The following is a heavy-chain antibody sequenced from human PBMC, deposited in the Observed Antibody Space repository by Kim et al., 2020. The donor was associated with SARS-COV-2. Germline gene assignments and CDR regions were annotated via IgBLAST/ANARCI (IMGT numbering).Heavy chain of an antibody. V-gene: IGHV3-21*01. J-gene: IGHJ6*02. Sequence: DSVKGRLTIPRDDAKNSRYLQMNSLRAEDTAVYYCARYCSSTSCYIGMDVWGQGTTVTVSS. CDR3: ARYCSSTSCYIGMDV. D-gene: IGHD2-2*02.